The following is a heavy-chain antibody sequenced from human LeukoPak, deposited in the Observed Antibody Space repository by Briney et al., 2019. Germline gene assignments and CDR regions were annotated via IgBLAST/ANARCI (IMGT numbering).Heavy chain of an antibody. CDR2: ISYDGSYK. CDR1: GFTFSSYA. Sequence: GGSLRLSCAASGFTFSSYAMHWVRQAPGKGLEWVAVISYDGSYKYYADSVKGRFTTSRDNSKNTLYLQMNSLRAEDTAVYYCARDLINSSGWYDYYYYGMDVWGQGTTVTVSS. J-gene: IGHJ6*02. D-gene: IGHD6-19*01. V-gene: IGHV3-30-3*01. CDR3: ARDLINSSGWYDYYYYGMDV.